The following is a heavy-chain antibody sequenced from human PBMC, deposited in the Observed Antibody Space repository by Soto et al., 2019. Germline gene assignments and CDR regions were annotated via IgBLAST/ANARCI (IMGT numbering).Heavy chain of an antibody. CDR1: GFTFSSYS. CDR3: ARGGGSYFDY. CDR2: ISSSSSYV. J-gene: IGHJ4*02. V-gene: IGHV3-21*01. Sequence: GGSLRLYCAASGFTFSSYSMIWVRQAPGKGLEWVSSISSSSSYVYYADSVKGRFTISRDNAKSSLYLQMNSLRAEDTAVYYCARGGGSYFDYWGQGTLVTVSS. D-gene: IGHD3-16*01.